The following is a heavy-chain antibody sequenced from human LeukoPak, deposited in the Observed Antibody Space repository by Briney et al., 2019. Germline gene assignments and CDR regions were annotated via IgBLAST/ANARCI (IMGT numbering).Heavy chain of an antibody. CDR1: GFTFSRYE. CDR2: ISSSGSTI. CDR3: ARLVYSGSYFDY. V-gene: IGHV3-48*03. J-gene: IGHJ4*02. D-gene: IGHD1-26*01. Sequence: PGGSLRLSCAASGFTFSRYEMNWVRQATGKGLEWVSYISSSGSTIYYADSVKGRFTISRDNAKNSLYLQMNSLRAEDTAVYYCARLVYSGSYFDYWGQGTLVTVSS.